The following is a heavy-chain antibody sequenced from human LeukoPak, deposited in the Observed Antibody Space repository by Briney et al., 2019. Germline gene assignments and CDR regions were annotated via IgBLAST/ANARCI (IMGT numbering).Heavy chain of an antibody. Sequence: GGSLRLSCAASGYTFSSYWIHWVRQAPGKGLVWVSRNNGGGSTTDYADSVKGRFTISRDNAKNKLYLQMNSLRVEDTAVYYCAREYYDSIGPFDYWGQGTLVTVSS. CDR1: GYTFSSYW. CDR3: AREYYDSIGPFDY. V-gene: IGHV3-74*01. CDR2: NNGGGSTT. J-gene: IGHJ4*02. D-gene: IGHD3-22*01.